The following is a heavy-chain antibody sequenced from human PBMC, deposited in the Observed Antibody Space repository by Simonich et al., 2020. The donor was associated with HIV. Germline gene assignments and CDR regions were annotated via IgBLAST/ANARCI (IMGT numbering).Heavy chain of an antibody. CDR2: INPNTGNH. V-gene: IGHV7-4-1*02. Sequence: QVQLVQSGSELKKPGASVKVSCKASGYTFTTYAMNWVRQAPGQGLEWMGWINPNTGNHTDAQGVTGRFGFSLDTSGSTTYLQISSLKAEDTAVYYCARVAGVRPGTNWFDPWGQGTLVTVSS. D-gene: IGHD1-7*01. J-gene: IGHJ5*02. CDR1: GYTFTTYA. CDR3: ARVAGVRPGTNWFDP.